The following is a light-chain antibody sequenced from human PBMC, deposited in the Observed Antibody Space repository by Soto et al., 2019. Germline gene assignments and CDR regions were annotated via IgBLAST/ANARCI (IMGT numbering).Light chain of an antibody. Sequence: EIVLTQSPATLSLSPGERVTLSCRASQSVSNSLAWYQQKPGQAPRLLIYDASNRATGIPARFSGSGSETDFTLTISDVEPEDFAVYYCHQRQSWPRTFGQGTKVDIK. CDR2: DAS. CDR3: HQRQSWPRT. V-gene: IGKV3-11*01. CDR1: QSVSNS. J-gene: IGKJ1*01.